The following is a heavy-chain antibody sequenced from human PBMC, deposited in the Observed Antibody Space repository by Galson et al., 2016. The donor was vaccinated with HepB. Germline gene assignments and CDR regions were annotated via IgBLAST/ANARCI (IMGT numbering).Heavy chain of an antibody. CDR1: GFTFTRYT. CDR3: ARTPGYSGTWYDAFDI. D-gene: IGHD6-13*01. J-gene: IGHJ3*02. V-gene: IGHV3-21*01. Sequence: SLRLSCAASGFTFTRYTMNWARQSPGKGLEWVSSISGGSSYKYYADSVKGRFTISRDNSKNSLYLQMNSLRAEDPAIYFCARTPGYSGTWYDAFDIWGPGTIVTVSS. CDR2: ISGGSSYK.